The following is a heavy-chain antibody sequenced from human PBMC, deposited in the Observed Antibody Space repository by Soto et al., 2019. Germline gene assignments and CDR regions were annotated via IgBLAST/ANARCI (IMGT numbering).Heavy chain of an antibody. J-gene: IGHJ6*02. CDR3: GKRFSDGWEAGMDV. Sequence: EMQVVESGGGLVQPGGSLRLSCAASGFAFSNFHMNWVRQAPGKGLQWVATIGGAANDIHYADSVEGRFIVSRDNSKKTLHLQLAGLRDEDKAIYYCGKRFSDGWEAGMDVWGQGTTVTVSS. V-gene: IGHV3-23*04. CDR1: GFAFSNFH. CDR2: IGGAANDI. D-gene: IGHD6-19*01.